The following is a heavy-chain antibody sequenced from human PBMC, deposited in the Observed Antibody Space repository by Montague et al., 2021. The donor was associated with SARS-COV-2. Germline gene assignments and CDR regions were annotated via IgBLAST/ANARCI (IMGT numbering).Heavy chain of an antibody. Sequence: SLRLSCAASGFTFSSYDMHWVRRATGKGLEWVSAIGTAGDTYYPGSVKGRFTISRENAKNSLYLQMNSLRAGDTAVYYCARAPRGYYDSSGYYNPPYYFDYWAREPWSPSPQ. J-gene: IGHJ4*02. D-gene: IGHD3-22*01. V-gene: IGHV3-13*01. CDR1: GFTFSSYD. CDR3: ARAPRGYYDSSGYYNPPYYFDY. CDR2: IGTAGDT.